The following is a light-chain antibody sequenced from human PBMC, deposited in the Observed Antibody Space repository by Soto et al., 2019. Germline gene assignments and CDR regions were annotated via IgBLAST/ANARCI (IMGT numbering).Light chain of an antibody. J-gene: IGLJ1*01. Sequence: QSVLTQPRSVSGSPGQSVTISCTGTSSDVGGYSYVSWYQQHPGKAPKLMIYDVSKRPSGVPDRFSGSKSGNTASLTVSGLQSGDEAHGHCCSCAGSYTYVFGTGTKLTVL. CDR1: SSDVGGYSY. V-gene: IGLV2-11*01. CDR2: DVS. CDR3: CSCAGSYTYV.